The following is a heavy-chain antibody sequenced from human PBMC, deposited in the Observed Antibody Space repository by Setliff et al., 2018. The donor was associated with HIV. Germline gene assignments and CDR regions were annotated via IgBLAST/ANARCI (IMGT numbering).Heavy chain of an antibody. Sequence: SETLSLTCSVSGGSMSTYYWSWIRQPAGKRLEWIGRVHTSGSTIYNPSLRSRVTMPVDTSKSQFSLKLNSVAAADTAVYYCARVFPPIRGAPFGTPPGAFDIWGQGTMVTVSS. CDR3: ARVFPPIRGAPFGTPPGAFDI. CDR2: VHTSGST. J-gene: IGHJ3*02. D-gene: IGHD2-15*01. V-gene: IGHV4-4*07. CDR1: GGSMSTYY.